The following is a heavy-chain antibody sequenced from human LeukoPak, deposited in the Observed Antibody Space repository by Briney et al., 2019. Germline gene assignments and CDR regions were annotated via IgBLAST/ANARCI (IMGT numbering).Heavy chain of an antibody. J-gene: IGHJ4*02. CDR1: GGSISSSSYY. D-gene: IGHD3-16*01. Sequence: SETLSLTCTVSGGSISSSSYYWGWIRQPPGKGLEWIGSIYYSGSTYYNPSLKSRVTISVDTSKNQFSLKLSSVTAADTAVHYCARRRLGDLFDYWGQGTLVTVSS. CDR3: ARRRLGDLFDY. V-gene: IGHV4-39*01. CDR2: IYYSGST.